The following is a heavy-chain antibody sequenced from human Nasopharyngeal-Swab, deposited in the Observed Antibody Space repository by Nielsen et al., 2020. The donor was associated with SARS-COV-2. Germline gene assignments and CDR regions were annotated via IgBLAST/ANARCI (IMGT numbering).Heavy chain of an antibody. V-gene: IGHV3-15*07. Sequence: WIRQPPGKGLEWVGRIKSKTDGGTTDHAAPVKGRFTISRDDSKNTLYLQMNSLKTEDTAVYYCTTATAAAGTYYYDSSGYYYFDYWGQGILVTVSS. D-gene: IGHD3-22*01. CDR2: IKSKTDGGTT. J-gene: IGHJ4*02. CDR3: TTATAAAGTYYYDSSGYYYFDY.